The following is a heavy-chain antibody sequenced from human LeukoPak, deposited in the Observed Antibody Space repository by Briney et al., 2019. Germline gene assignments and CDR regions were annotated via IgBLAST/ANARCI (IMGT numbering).Heavy chain of an antibody. Sequence: GGSLRLSCAASGFTFSSYGMHLVRQAPGKGLEWVAVISYDGSNKYYADSVKGRFTISRDNSKNTLYLQMNSLRAEDTAVYYCAKGSQKMVYARFDYWGQGTLVTVSS. CDR2: ISYDGSNK. CDR3: AKGSQKMVYARFDY. V-gene: IGHV3-30*18. J-gene: IGHJ4*02. CDR1: GFTFSSYG. D-gene: IGHD2-8*01.